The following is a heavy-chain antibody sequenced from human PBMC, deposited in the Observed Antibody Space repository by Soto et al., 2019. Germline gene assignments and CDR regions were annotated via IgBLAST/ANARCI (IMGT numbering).Heavy chain of an antibody. D-gene: IGHD6-6*01. CDR2: IRGKTDTYAT. J-gene: IGHJ6*02. CDR3: TKSIGAYAMEV. V-gene: IGHV3-73*01. CDR1: VFTFSGSS. Sequence: VGSLRLSCAASVFTFSGSSMHCVRHSSGKGLEWVGRIRGKTDTYATAYAAPVRGRFTISRDDSKNTAYLQMNSLKTEDTAVYFCTKSIGAYAMEVWGQGTTVTVSS.